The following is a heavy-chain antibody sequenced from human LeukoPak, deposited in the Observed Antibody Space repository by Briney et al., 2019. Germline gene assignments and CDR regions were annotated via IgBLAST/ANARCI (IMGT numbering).Heavy chain of an antibody. J-gene: IGHJ5*02. CDR2: IYYSGST. CDR3: ARHRFWATVVTPSVWFDP. V-gene: IGHV4-59*08. Sequence: PSETLSLTCTVSGGSISSYYRSWIRQPPGKGLEWIGYIYYSGSTYYNPSLKSRVTISVDTPKNQFSLKLSSVTAADTAVYYCARHRFWATVVTPSVWFDPWGQGTLVTVSS. CDR1: GGSISSYY. D-gene: IGHD4-23*01.